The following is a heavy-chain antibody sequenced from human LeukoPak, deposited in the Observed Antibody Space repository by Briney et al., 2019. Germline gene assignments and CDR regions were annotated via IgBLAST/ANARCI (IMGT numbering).Heavy chain of an antibody. CDR1: GGSISSYY. J-gene: IGHJ4*01. V-gene: IGHV4-59*08. CDR3: ARHMGLGYTYFYPYFDY. Sequence: SETLSLTCAVSGGSISSYYWSWIRQPPGKGLEWIGYIYYSGSTNYNPSLKSRVTISVDTSKNQFSLKLSSVTAADTAVYYCARHMGLGYTYFYPYFDYWGQGTLVTVSS. D-gene: IGHD1-1*01. CDR2: IYYSGST.